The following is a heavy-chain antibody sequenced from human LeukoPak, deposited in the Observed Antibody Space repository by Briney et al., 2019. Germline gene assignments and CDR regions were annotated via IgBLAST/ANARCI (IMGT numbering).Heavy chain of an antibody. V-gene: IGHV1-2*04. J-gene: IGHJ6*02. D-gene: IGHD6-13*01. CDR2: INPNSGGT. CDR1: GYTFTGYY. CDR3: ARESSSSLVYYYYGMDV. Sequence: ASVKVSCKASGYTFTGYYMHWVRQAPGQGLEWMGWINPNSGGTNYAQKFQGWVTMTRDTSISTAYMELSRLRSDDTAVYYCARESSSSLVYYYYGMDVWGQGTTVTVSS.